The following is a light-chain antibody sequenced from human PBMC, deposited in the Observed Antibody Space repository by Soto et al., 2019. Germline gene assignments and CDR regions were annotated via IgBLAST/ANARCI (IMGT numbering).Light chain of an antibody. Sequence: IVLTQSPGTMSLSPGERATLSCRASQSFVNMYLAWYHQKPGQAPRLLMYGASRRPTGIPDRFSGSGAGTDFTLTISRLEPEDFAVYYCQQFGSSPRTFGQGTKVEIK. CDR3: QQFGSSPRT. CDR1: QSFVNMY. V-gene: IGKV3-20*01. J-gene: IGKJ1*01. CDR2: GAS.